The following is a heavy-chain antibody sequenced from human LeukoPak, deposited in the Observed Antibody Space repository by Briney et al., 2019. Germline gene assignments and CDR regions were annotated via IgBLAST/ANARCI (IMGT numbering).Heavy chain of an antibody. Sequence: SETLSLTCAVYGGSFSGYYWSWIRQPPGKGLEWIGEINHSGSTNYNPSLKSRVTISVDTSKNQFSLKLSSVTAAHTAVYYCARVVGATWYFDYWGQGTLVTVSS. J-gene: IGHJ4*02. D-gene: IGHD1-26*01. CDR3: ARVVGATWYFDY. CDR1: GGSFSGYY. V-gene: IGHV4-34*01. CDR2: INHSGST.